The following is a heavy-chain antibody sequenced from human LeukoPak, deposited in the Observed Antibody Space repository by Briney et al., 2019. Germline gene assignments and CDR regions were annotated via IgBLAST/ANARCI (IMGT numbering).Heavy chain of an antibody. V-gene: IGHV4-34*01. Sequence: SETLSLTCAVYGGSFSGYYWSWIRQPPGKGLEWIGEINHSGSTNYNPSLKSRVTISVDTSKNQFSLKLSCVTAADTAVYYCASYDSSGYYSRYAFDIWGQGTMVTVSS. CDR1: GGSFSGYY. J-gene: IGHJ3*02. D-gene: IGHD3-22*01. CDR3: ASYDSSGYYSRYAFDI. CDR2: INHSGST.